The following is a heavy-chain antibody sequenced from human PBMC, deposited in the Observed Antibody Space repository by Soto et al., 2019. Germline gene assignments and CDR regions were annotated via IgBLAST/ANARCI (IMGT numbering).Heavy chain of an antibody. CDR1: GYTFTSYA. CDR3: ASTRGYSGSGTQFDY. J-gene: IGHJ4*02. CDR2: INAGNGNT. V-gene: IGHV1-3*01. Sequence: QVQLVQSGAEVKKPGASVKVSCKASGYTFTSYAMHWVRQAPGQRLEWMGWINAGNGNTKYSQKFQGRVTITRDTSASTAYMELRSLRSEDTAVYYCASTRGYSGSGTQFDYWGQGTLVTVSS. D-gene: IGHD5-12*01.